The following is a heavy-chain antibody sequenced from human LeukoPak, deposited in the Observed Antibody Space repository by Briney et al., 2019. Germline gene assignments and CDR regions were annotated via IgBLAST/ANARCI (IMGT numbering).Heavy chain of an antibody. V-gene: IGHV4-59*01. CDR3: AREFKGYCTNGVCYNDAFDI. J-gene: IGHJ3*02. CDR2: FYYSGST. CDR1: GGSISSYY. D-gene: IGHD2-8*01. Sequence: SETLSLTCTVSGGSISSYYWSWIRQPPGKGLEWIGYFYYSGSTNYNPSLKSRVTISVDTSKNQFSLKLSSVTAADTAVYYCAREFKGYCTNGVCYNDAFDIWGQGTMVTVSS.